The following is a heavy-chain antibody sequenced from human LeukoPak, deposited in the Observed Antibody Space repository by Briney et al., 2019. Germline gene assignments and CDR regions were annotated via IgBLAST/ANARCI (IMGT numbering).Heavy chain of an antibody. CDR1: GFTFSSYG. D-gene: IGHD5-18*01. Sequence: GGSLRLSCAASGFTFSSYGMHWVRQAPGKGLEWVAFIRYDGSNKYYADSVKGRFTISRDNSKNTLYLQMNSLRAEDTAVYYCAKDEQIWAQTDYYYYYMDVWGKGTTVTVSS. CDR2: IRYDGSNK. CDR3: AKDEQIWAQTDYYYYYMDV. V-gene: IGHV3-30*02. J-gene: IGHJ6*03.